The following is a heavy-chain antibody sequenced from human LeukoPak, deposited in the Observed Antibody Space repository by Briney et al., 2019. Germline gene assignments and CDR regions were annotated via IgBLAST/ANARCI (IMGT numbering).Heavy chain of an antibody. D-gene: IGHD3-3*01. CDR1: GGSISSYY. Sequence: SETLSLTCTVSGGSISSYYWSWIRQPPGKGLEWIGYIYYSGSTNYNPSLKSRVTISVDTPKNQFSLKLSSVTAADTAVYYCARLHYDFWSGYTPSGMDVWGQGTTVTVSS. V-gene: IGHV4-59*01. CDR3: ARLHYDFWSGYTPSGMDV. J-gene: IGHJ6*02. CDR2: IYYSGST.